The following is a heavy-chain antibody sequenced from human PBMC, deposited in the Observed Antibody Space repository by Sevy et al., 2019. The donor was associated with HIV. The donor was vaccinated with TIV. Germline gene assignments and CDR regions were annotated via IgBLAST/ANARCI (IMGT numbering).Heavy chain of an antibody. J-gene: IGHJ4*02. CDR1: GFTFSSHA. V-gene: IGHV3-23*01. CDR2: ISDSGTTT. D-gene: IGHD1-26*01. CDR3: ARAFTGGYQQPFDY. Sequence: GGSLRLSCAASGFTFSSHAMSWVRQAPGKGLEWVSAISDSGTTTYYEDSVKGLFTISSDNSKNTLYLQMDGLRAEDTAIYYCARAFTGGYQQPFDYWGQGTLVTVSS.